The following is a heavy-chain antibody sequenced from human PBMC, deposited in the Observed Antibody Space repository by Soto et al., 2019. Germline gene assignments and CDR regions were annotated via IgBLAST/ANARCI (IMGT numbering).Heavy chain of an antibody. CDR1: GYTFTSYD. Sequence: ASVKVSCKASGYTFTSYDINWVRQATGQGLEWMGWMNPNSGNTGYAQKFQGRVTMTRNTSISTAYMELSSLRSEDTAVYYCARGGAYYDFWSGYFLHSDAFDIWGQGTMVTVS. CDR2: MNPNSGNT. D-gene: IGHD3-3*01. CDR3: ARGGAYYDFWSGYFLHSDAFDI. V-gene: IGHV1-8*01. J-gene: IGHJ3*02.